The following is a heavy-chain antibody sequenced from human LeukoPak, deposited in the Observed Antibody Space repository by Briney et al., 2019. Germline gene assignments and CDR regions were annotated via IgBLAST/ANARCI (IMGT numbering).Heavy chain of an antibody. CDR2: IGGTGDNI. CDR1: GFAFSTYV. Sequence: PGGSLRLSCAASGFAFSTYVMNWVRQAPGKGLEWVSTIGGTGDNIYYADSVKGRFTISRDNSKNTVYLQMNSLRVEDTAVYYCAKPGYAGRWYYSDYWGQGTLVTVSS. D-gene: IGHD4-23*01. J-gene: IGHJ4*01. CDR3: AKPGYAGRWYYSDY. V-gene: IGHV3-23*01.